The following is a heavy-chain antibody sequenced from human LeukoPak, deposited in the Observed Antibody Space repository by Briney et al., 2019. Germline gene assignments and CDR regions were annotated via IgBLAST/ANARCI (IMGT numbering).Heavy chain of an antibody. D-gene: IGHD6-19*01. CDR2: INPDSGDT. V-gene: IGHV1-2*02. J-gene: IGHJ5*02. CDR1: GYTFIGYY. Sequence: ASVKVSCKASGYTFIGYYMHWVRQAPGQGFEWMGWINPDSGDTNYAQKFQGRVTMTRDTSSSTGYMELSRPRSDDTAVYYCARVSGWGGDPWGQGTLVIVSS. CDR3: ARVSGWGGDP.